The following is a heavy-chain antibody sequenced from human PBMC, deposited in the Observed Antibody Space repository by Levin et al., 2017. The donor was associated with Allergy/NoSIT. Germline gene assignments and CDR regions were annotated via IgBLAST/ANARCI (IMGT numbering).Heavy chain of an antibody. D-gene: IGHD3-10*01. Sequence: ASETLSLTCTVSGGSISSSSYYWGWIRQPPGKGLEWIGSIYYSGSTYYNPSLKSRVTISVDTSKNQFSLKLSSVTAADTAVYYCARRYYGSGSYFLWGQGTLVTVSS. CDR2: IYYSGST. J-gene: IGHJ4*02. CDR3: ARRYYGSGSYFL. CDR1: GGSISSSSYY. V-gene: IGHV4-39*01.